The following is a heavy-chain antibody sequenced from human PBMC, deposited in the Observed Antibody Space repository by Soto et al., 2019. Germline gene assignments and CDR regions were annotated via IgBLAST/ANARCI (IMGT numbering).Heavy chain of an antibody. V-gene: IGHV3-30*18. CDR1: GFTFSSYG. CDR3: AKDLMRSGRAYGMDV. J-gene: IGHJ6*02. Sequence: QVQLVESGGGVVQPGRSLRLSCAASGFTFSSYGMHWVRQAPGKGLEWVAVISYDGSNKYYADSVKGRFTISRDNSKNTLYLQINSLRAEDTAVDYCAKDLMRSGRAYGMDVWGQGTTVTVSS. CDR2: ISYDGSNK.